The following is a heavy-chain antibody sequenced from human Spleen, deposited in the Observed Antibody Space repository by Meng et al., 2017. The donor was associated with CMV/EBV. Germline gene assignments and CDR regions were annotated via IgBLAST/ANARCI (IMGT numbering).Heavy chain of an antibody. CDR2: LYNGGGST. V-gene: IGHV3-23*03. CDR1: A. CDR3: AREDYYGSGRSDYYYGMDV. J-gene: IGHJ6*02. D-gene: IGHD3-10*01. Sequence: GGSLRLSCAASAIHWVRQAPGKGLEWVSILYNGGGSTYYADSVKGRFTISRDNSKSTLHLQMNSLRAEDTAVYYCAREDYYGSGRSDYYYGMDVWGQGTTVTVSS.